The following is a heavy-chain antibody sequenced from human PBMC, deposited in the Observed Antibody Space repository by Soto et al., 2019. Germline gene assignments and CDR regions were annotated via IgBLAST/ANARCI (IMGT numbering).Heavy chain of an antibody. J-gene: IGHJ4*02. CDR2: ISGSGSGGNT. D-gene: IGHD2-15*01. V-gene: IGHV3-23*01. Sequence: EVQLLESGGGLVQPGGSLRLSCAASGFTFSSYAMSWVRQAPGKGLEWVSLISGSGSGGNTYYADSVKGRFTISRDNSKNTRYLQMSSLRAEDTAIYYCAKDKQGGSGGSCYDCWGQGTLVTVSS. CDR1: GFTFSSYA. CDR3: AKDKQGGSGGSCYDC.